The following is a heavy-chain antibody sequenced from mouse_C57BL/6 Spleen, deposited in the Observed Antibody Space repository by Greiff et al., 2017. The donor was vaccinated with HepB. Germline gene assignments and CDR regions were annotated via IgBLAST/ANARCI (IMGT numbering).Heavy chain of an antibody. D-gene: IGHD1-1*01. CDR3: ARSDYYGSRGHWYFDV. CDR1: GYTFTDYY. J-gene: IGHJ1*03. V-gene: IGHV1-76*01. Sequence: VQLQQSGAELVRPGASVKLSCKASGYTFTDYYINWVKQRPGQGLEWIARIYPGSGNTYYNEKFKGKATLTAEKSSSTAYMQLSSLTSEDSAVYFCARSDYYGSRGHWYFDVWGTGTTVTVSS. CDR2: IYPGSGNT.